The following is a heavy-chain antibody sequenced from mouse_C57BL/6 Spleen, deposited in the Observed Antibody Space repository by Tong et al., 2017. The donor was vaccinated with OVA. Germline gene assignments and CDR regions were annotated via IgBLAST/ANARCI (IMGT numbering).Heavy chain of an antibody. D-gene: IGHD3-2*02. CDR3: ARQLRLRDYYAMDY. CDR2: IDPSDSYT. CDR1: GYTFTSYW. Sequence: VQLQESGAELAKPGASVKLSCKASGYTFTSYWMHWVKQRPGQGLEWIGEIDPSDSYTNYNQKFKGKATLTVDKSSSTAYMQLSSLTSEDSAVYFCARQLRLRDYYAMDYWGQGTSVTVSS. V-gene: IGHV1-69*02. J-gene: IGHJ4*01.